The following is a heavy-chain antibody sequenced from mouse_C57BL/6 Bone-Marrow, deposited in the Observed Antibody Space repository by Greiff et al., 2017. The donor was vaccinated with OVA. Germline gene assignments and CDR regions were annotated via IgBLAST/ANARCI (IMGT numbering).Heavy chain of an antibody. D-gene: IGHD2-4*01. CDR1: GYTFTSYW. CDR2: IDPNSGGT. CDR3: ARYDWYYFDY. V-gene: IGHV1-72*01. Sequence: QVQLKQPGAELVKPGASVKLSCKASGYTFTSYWMHWVKQRPGRGLEWIGRIDPNSGGTKYNEKFKSKATLTVDKPSSTAYMQLSSLTSEDSAVYYCARYDWYYFDYWGQGTTLTVSS. J-gene: IGHJ2*01.